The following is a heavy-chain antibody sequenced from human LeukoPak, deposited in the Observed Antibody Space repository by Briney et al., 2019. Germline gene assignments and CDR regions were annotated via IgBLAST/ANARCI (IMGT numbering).Heavy chain of an antibody. D-gene: IGHD3-22*01. CDR2: ISSSSSYI. V-gene: IGHV3-21*01. J-gene: IGHJ4*02. CDR3: ARDLPSPYYYDSSGYYTFDY. CDR1: GFTFSSYS. Sequence: GGSLRLSCAASGFTFSSYSMNWVRQAPGKGLEWVSSISSSSSYIYYADSVKGRFTISRDNAKNSLYLQMNSLRAEDTAVYYCARDLPSPYYYDSSGYYTFDYWGQGILVTVSS.